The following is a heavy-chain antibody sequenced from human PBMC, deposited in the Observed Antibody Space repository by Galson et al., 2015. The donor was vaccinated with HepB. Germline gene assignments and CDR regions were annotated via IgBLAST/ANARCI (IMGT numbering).Heavy chain of an antibody. Sequence: QSGAEVKKPGESLKISCKGSGYTFTGYYMHWVRQAPGQGLEWMGWINPNSGGTNYAQKFQGRVTMTRDTSISTAYMELSRLRSDDTAVYYCARPVLYYDFWSGYSNDAFDIWGQGTMVTVSS. CDR1: GYTFTGYY. V-gene: IGHV1-2*02. CDR3: ARPVLYYDFWSGYSNDAFDI. CDR2: INPNSGGT. J-gene: IGHJ3*02. D-gene: IGHD3-3*01.